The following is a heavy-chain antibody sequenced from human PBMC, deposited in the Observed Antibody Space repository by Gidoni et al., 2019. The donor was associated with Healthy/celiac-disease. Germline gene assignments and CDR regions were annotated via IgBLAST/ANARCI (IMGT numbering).Heavy chain of an antibody. CDR1: GFTFDDYA. CDR3: AKGPSYGDYLNWFDP. CDR2: ISWNSGSI. Sequence: EVQLVESGGGWVQPGRSLRLSCAASGFTFDDYAMHWVRQAPGKGLEWVSSISWNSGSIGYADSVKGRFTISRDNAKNSLYLQMNSLRAEDTALYYCAKGPSYGDYLNWFDPWGQGTLVTVSS. J-gene: IGHJ5*02. V-gene: IGHV3-9*01. D-gene: IGHD4-17*01.